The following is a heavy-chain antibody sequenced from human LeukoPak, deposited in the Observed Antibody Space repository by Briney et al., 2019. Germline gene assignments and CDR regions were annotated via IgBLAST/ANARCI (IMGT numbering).Heavy chain of an antibody. J-gene: IGHJ4*02. CDR1: GGTFSSYA. Sequence: GSSVKVSCKASGGTFSSYAISWVRQAPGQGLEWMGGIIPIFGTANYAQKFQGRVTITADKSTSTAYMELSSLRSEDTAVYYCATHGLGYCSSTSCYHYWGQGTLVTVSS. CDR3: ATHGLGYCSSTSCYHY. D-gene: IGHD2-2*01. V-gene: IGHV1-69*06. CDR2: IIPIFGTA.